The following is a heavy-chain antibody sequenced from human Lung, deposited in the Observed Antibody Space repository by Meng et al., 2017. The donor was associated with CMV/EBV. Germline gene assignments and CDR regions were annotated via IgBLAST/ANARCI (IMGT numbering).Heavy chain of an antibody. CDR3: ARGLRSSHWYGDS. CDR1: GFTVSSNY. CDR2: LHSDGFT. D-gene: IGHD6-13*01. J-gene: IGHJ4*02. V-gene: IGHV3-66*02. Sequence: GGSLRLXXAASGFTVSSNYMSWVRQAPGKGLEWISVLHSDGFTKYADSVKGRFTISRDNPKNTLYLEMSRLRTEDTAVYYCARGLRSSHWYGDSSGQGPLVTVSS.